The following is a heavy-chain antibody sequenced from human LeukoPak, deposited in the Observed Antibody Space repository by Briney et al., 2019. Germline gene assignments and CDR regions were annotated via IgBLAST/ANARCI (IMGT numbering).Heavy chain of an antibody. CDR3: ASIGSGSYYYYYYMDV. Sequence: GSSVKVSCKAPGGTFSSYTISWVRQAPGQGLEWMGRIIPILGIANYAQKFQGRVTITADKSTSTAYMELSSLRSEDTAVYYCASIGSGSYYYYYYMDVWGKGTTVTVSS. V-gene: IGHV1-69*02. CDR1: GGTFSSYT. CDR2: IIPILGIA. J-gene: IGHJ6*03. D-gene: IGHD3-10*01.